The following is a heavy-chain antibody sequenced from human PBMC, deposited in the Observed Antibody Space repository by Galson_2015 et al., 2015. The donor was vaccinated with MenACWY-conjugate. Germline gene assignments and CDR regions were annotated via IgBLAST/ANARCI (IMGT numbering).Heavy chain of an antibody. J-gene: IGHJ6*02. V-gene: IGHV1-69*04. CDR3: ARDMGSVGDV. Sequence: SVKVSCKASEVTLNVYTISWVRQAPGEGLEWVGRIIPILGMTNYGQRFQGRVTVTADKSTSTAYMELSSLRYEDTAVYYCARDMGSVGDVWGQGTTVIVS. CDR1: EVTLNVYT. CDR2: IIPILGMT. D-gene: IGHD1-26*01.